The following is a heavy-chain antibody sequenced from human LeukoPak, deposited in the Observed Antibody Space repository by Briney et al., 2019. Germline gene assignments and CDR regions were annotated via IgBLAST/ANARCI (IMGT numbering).Heavy chain of an antibody. CDR3: ARRPFYSNYPYYYYYMDV. D-gene: IGHD4-11*01. CDR1: GGSFSGYY. J-gene: IGHJ6*03. Sequence: SETLSLTCAVYGGSFSGYYWSWIRQPPGKGLEWIGEINHSGSTNYNPSLKSRVTISVGTSKNQFSLKLSSVTAADTAVYYCARRPFYSNYPYYYYYMDVWGKGTTVTVSS. V-gene: IGHV4-34*01. CDR2: INHSGST.